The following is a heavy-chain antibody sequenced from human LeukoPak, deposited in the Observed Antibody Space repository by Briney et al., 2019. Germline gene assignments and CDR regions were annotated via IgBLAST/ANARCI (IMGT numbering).Heavy chain of an antibody. CDR3: ARAPGRDGAAAGLFDY. CDR1: GFTSSSYS. V-gene: IGHV3-48*01. Sequence: GGSLRLSCAASGFTSSSYSMNWVRQAPGKGLEWVSYISSSSSTIYYADSVKGRFTISRDNAKNSLYLQMNSLRVEDTAVYYCARAPGRDGAAAGLFDYWGQGTLVTVSS. J-gene: IGHJ4*02. D-gene: IGHD6-13*01. CDR2: ISSSSSTI.